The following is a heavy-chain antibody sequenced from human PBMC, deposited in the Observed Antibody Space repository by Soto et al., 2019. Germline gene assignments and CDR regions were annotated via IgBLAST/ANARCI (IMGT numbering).Heavy chain of an antibody. J-gene: IGHJ4*02. D-gene: IGHD3-3*01. Sequence: PSETLSLTCTVSGASINTYYWSWIRQPPGKGLEWIGYISYSGSTDYNPSLKSRVIISLDTSNKQFSLMLSSVTAADTALYYCARESSWSGYFDYWGQGALVTVSS. CDR2: ISYSGST. V-gene: IGHV4-59*01. CDR1: GASINTYY. CDR3: ARESSWSGYFDY.